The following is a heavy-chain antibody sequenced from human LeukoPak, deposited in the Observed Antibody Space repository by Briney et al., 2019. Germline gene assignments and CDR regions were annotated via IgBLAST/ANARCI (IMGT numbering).Heavy chain of an antibody. CDR3: ARVPHGATIDY. D-gene: IGHD5-24*01. V-gene: IGHV4-39*07. J-gene: IGHJ4*02. Sequence: SETLSLTCTVSGGSISSSSYYWGWIRQPPGKGLEWVGSIYYSGSTYYNPSLKSRVTISVDTSKNQFSLKLSSVTAADTAVYYCARVPHGATIDYWGQGTLVTVSS. CDR2: IYYSGST. CDR1: GGSISSSSYY.